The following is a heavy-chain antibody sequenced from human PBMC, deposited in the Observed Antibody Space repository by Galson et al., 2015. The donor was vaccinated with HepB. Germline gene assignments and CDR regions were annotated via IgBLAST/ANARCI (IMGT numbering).Heavy chain of an antibody. D-gene: IGHD6-19*01. CDR2: MNPNSGNT. CDR3: ARIAAPRRTYSSGWYALGY. V-gene: IGHV1-8*01. Sequence: SVKVSCKASGYTFTSYDINWVRQATGQGLEWMGWMNPNSGNTGYAQKFQGRVTMTRNTSISTAYMELSSLRSEDTAVYYCARIAAPRRTYSSGWYALGYWGQGTLVTVSS. CDR1: GYTFTSYD. J-gene: IGHJ4*02.